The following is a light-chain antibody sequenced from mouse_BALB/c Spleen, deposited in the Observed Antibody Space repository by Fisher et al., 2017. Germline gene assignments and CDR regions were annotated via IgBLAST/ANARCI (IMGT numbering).Light chain of an antibody. CDR2: GTS. J-gene: IGKJ4*01. CDR1: SSVSSSY. CDR3: QQWSSNPFT. V-gene: IGKV4-57-1*01. Sequence: DIVITQTTAIMSASPGEKVTMTCRASSSVSSSYLHWYQQKSGASPKPWIYGTSNLASGVPVRFSGSGSGTSYSLTISSMEAEDAATYYCQQWSSNPFTFGSGTKLEIK.